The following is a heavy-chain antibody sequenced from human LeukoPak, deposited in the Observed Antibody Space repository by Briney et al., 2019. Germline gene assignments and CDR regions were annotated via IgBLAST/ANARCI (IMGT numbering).Heavy chain of an antibody. V-gene: IGHV4-59*01. CDR3: ARRLSGSKCFDY. CDR1: GGSFSGYY. J-gene: IGHJ4*02. CDR2: IYYSGST. Sequence: SETLSLTCAVYGGSFSGYYWSWIRQPPGKGLEWIGYIYYSGSTNYNPSLKSRVTISVDTSKNQFSLKLSSVTAADTAVYYCARRLSGSKCFDYWGQGTLVTVSS. D-gene: IGHD1-26*01.